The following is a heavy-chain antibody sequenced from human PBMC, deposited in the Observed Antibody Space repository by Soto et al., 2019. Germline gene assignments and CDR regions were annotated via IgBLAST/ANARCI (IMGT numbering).Heavy chain of an antibody. D-gene: IGHD3-10*01. CDR3: ARAYGSGRTYDH. Sequence: PSATLSLTFAVSCYSIISGYFCALIRQPPWKGLEWIGHIYAHGGPTYNPSLKSRVTLSLDTAKNRVSLSLASVTAMDTAVYYCARAYGSGRTYDHWGQGTLVTVSS. CDR1: CYSIISGYF. V-gene: IGHV4-28*06. J-gene: IGHJ4*02. CDR2: IYAHGGP.